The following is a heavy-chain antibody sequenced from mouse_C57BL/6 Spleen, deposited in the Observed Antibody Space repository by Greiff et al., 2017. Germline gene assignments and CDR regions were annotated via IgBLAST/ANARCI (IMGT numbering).Heavy chain of an antibody. D-gene: IGHD2-3*01. CDR2: ISDGGSYT. CDR1: GFTFSSYA. Sequence: DVMLVESGGGLVKPGGSLKLSCAASGFTFSSYAMSWVRQTPEKRLEWVATISDGGSYTYYPDNVKGRFTISRDNAKNNLYLQMSHLKSEDTAMYYCASIYDGYYGWYFDVWGTGTTVTVSS. J-gene: IGHJ1*03. CDR3: ASIYDGYYGWYFDV. V-gene: IGHV5-4*03.